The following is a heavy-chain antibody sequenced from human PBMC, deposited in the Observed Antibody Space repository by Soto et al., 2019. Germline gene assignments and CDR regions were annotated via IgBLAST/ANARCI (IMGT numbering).Heavy chain of an antibody. V-gene: IGHV4-30-4*01. D-gene: IGHD6-6*01. Sequence: LSLTCTVSGGSIISGAYYWSWIRQPPGKGLEWIGYIYYSGSTYYNPSLKSRVTISVDTSKNQFSLKLSSVTAADTAVYYCARVPSRSSGGAYYGMDVWGQGTTVTVSS. CDR2: IYYSGST. J-gene: IGHJ6*02. CDR3: ARVPSRSSGGAYYGMDV. CDR1: GGSIISGAYY.